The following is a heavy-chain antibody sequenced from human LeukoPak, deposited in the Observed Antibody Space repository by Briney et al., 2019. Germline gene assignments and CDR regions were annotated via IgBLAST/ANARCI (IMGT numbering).Heavy chain of an antibody. D-gene: IGHD6-19*01. Sequence: HSGGSLRLSCAASGFTFSNYAMSWVRQAPGKGLESSSLLSASGASTYYADSVKGRFTISRDSSKNTLFLQMNSLRVEDTAVYYCARSYTSGWYSGFDYWGQGTLVTVSS. CDR3: ARSYTSGWYSGFDY. J-gene: IGHJ4*02. V-gene: IGHV3-23*01. CDR1: GFTFSNYA. CDR2: LSASGAST.